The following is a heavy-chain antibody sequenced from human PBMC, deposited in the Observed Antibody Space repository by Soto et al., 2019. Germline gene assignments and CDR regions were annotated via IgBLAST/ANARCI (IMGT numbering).Heavy chain of an antibody. V-gene: IGHV1-69*01. Sequence: QVQLVQAGTEVKKPGSSVKVSCKASGGTFSSYTIGWVRQAPGQGLEWMGGIIPIFGTANYAQKFQGRVTITTDESTSTAYMELGSLRSEDTAVYYCARDTSPGYSTRRTWFDPWGQGTLVTVSS. CDR3: ARDTSPGYSTRRTWFDP. CDR2: IIPIFGTA. D-gene: IGHD6-13*01. J-gene: IGHJ5*02. CDR1: GGTFSSYT.